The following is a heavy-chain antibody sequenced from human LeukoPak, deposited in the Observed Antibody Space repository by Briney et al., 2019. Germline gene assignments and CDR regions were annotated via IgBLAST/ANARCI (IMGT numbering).Heavy chain of an antibody. V-gene: IGHV3-74*01. J-gene: IGHJ4*02. D-gene: IGHD6-6*01. CDR3: ARGRGWSSSSYYYFDY. CDR1: GFTFSSYW. CDR2: INSDGSST. Sequence: GGSLRLSCAASGFTFSSYWMHWVRHAPGKGLVWVSRINSDGSSTSHADSVKGRFTISTDNAKNTLYLQMNSLRGEDTAVYYCARGRGWSSSSYYYFDYWGQGSLVTVSS.